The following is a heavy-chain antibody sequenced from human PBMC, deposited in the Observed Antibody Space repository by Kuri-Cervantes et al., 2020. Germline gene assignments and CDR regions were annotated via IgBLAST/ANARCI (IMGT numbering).Heavy chain of an antibody. D-gene: IGHD3-16*02. J-gene: IGHJ1*01. CDR3: ASQMPDYIWGSYRYTEYFQH. CDR2: IIPIFGTA. Sequence: SVKVSCKASGGTFSSYAISWVRQAPGQGLEWMGGIIPIFGTANYAQKFQGRVTMTEDTSTDTAYMELSSLRSEDTAVYYCASQMPDYIWGSYRYTEYFQHWGQGTLVTVSS. V-gene: IGHV1-69*06. CDR1: GGTFSSYA.